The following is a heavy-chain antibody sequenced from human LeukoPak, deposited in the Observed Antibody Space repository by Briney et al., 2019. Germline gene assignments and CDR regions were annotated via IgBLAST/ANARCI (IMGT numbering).Heavy chain of an antibody. V-gene: IGHV3-7*02. CDR1: GFTFGNYW. D-gene: IGHD3-3*01. J-gene: IGHJ4*02. Sequence: PGGSLRLSCAASGFTFGNYWMNWVRQAPGKGLEWVANIKQDESEKYYVDSVKGRFTISRDNAKNSLYLQMNSLRAEDTAVYYCASGVNYFDYWGQGTLVTVSS. CDR3: ASGVNYFDY. CDR2: IKQDESEK.